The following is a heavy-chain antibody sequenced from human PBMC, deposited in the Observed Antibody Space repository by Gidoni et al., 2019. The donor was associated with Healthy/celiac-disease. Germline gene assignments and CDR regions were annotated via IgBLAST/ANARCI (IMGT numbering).Heavy chain of an antibody. D-gene: IGHD1-26*01. V-gene: IGHV3-30*18. CDR1: GFTFSSYG. Sequence: QVQLVESGGGVVQPGRSLRLSCAASGFTFSSYGLHWVRQAPGKGLGWVAVISYDGSNKYYADSVKGRFTISRDNSKNTLYLQMNSLRAEDTAVYYCAKDHFHLGDSGFDLWGRGTLVTVSS. J-gene: IGHJ2*01. CDR2: ISYDGSNK. CDR3: AKDHFHLGDSGFDL.